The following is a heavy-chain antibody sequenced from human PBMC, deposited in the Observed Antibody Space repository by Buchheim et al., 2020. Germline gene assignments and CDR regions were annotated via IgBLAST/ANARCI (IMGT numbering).Heavy chain of an antibody. V-gene: IGHV3-30*18. CDR2: ISYDGSNK. Sequence: QVQLVESGGGVVQPGRSLRLSCAASGFTFSSYGMHWVRQAPGKGLEWVAVISYDGSNKYYADSVKGRFTISRDNSKNTLYLQMNSLRAEDTAVYYCAKAGTVAGQDYWGQGTL. CDR1: GFTFSSYG. D-gene: IGHD6-19*01. CDR3: AKAGTVAGQDY. J-gene: IGHJ4*02.